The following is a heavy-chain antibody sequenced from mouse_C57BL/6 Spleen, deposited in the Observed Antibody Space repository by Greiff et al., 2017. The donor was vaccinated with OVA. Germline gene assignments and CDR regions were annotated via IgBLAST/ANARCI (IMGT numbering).Heavy chain of an antibody. Sequence: VQLQESGPGLVKPSQSLFLTCSITGFPITSGYYWIWIRQSPGKPLEWMGYITHSGETFYNPSLQSPITITRETSKNQFFLQLNSVTTEDTAMYYCAGDIYYGSYVFAYWGQGTLVTVSA. CDR3: AGDIYYGSYVFAY. V-gene: IGHV12-3*01. CDR1: GFPITSGYY. J-gene: IGHJ3*01. CDR2: ITHSGET. D-gene: IGHD2-1*01.